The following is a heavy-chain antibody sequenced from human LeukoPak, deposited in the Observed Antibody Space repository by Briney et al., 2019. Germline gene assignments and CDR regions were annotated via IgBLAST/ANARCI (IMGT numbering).Heavy chain of an antibody. CDR2: IIPILGIA. D-gene: IGHD4-17*01. CDR3: ARAHDYGDYFGFDP. V-gene: IGHV1-69*04. CDR1: GGTFSSYA. Sequence: ASVKVSCKASGGTFSSYAISWVRQAPGQGLEWMGRIIPILGIANYAQKFQGRVTITADKSTSTAYMELSSLRSEDTAVYYCARAHDYGDYFGFDPWGQGTLVTVSS. J-gene: IGHJ5*02.